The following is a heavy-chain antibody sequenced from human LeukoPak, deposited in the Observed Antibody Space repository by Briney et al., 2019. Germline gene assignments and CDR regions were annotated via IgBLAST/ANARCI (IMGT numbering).Heavy chain of an antibody. CDR2: ISGSGGST. CDR1: EFTFSSYG. Sequence: GGSLRLSCAASEFTFSSYGMSWVRQAPGRGLEWVSSISGSGGSTQYADSVQGWFAISRDNSKNVLYLQMNSLGAEDTAVYFCARDPNGDYIGTFDMWGRGTMVSVSS. J-gene: IGHJ3*02. CDR3: ARDPNGDYIGTFDM. V-gene: IGHV3-23*01. D-gene: IGHD4-17*01.